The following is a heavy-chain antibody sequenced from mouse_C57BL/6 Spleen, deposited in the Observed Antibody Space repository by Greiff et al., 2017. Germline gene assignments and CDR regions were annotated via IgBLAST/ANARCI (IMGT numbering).Heavy chain of an antibody. J-gene: IGHJ2*01. CDR1: GYAFSSYW. CDR2: IYPGDGDT. CDR3: ARSPYDYDGPYFDY. V-gene: IGHV1-80*01. D-gene: IGHD2-4*01. Sequence: QVQLQQSGAELVKPGASVKISCKASGYAFSSYWMNWVKQRPGKGLEWIGQIYPGDGDTNYNGKFKGKATLTAYKSSSTAYMQLSSLTSDDSAVYFCARSPYDYDGPYFDYWGQGTTLTVSS.